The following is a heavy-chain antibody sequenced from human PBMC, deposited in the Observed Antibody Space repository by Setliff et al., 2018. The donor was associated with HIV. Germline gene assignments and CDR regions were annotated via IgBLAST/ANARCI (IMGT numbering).Heavy chain of an antibody. CDR3: AAGGYHDILTGHSNGPHYYYGMDV. V-gene: IGHV1-18*01. CDR2: ISAYNGNT. Sequence: ASVKVSCKASGYTFSSYGISWVRQAPGQGVEWMGWISAYNGNTNYAQKLQGRVTMTTDTSTSTAYMELNGLRSEDTALYYCAAGGYHDILTGHSNGPHYYYGMDVWGQGTTVTVSS. CDR1: GYTFSSYG. D-gene: IGHD3-9*01. J-gene: IGHJ6*02.